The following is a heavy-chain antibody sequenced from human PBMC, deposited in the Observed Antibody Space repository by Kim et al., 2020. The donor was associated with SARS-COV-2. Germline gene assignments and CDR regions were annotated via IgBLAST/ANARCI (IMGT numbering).Heavy chain of an antibody. V-gene: IGHV3-48*03. D-gene: IGHD3-16*01. CDR3: ARDHPPEGDPLLFS. J-gene: IGHJ5*01. CDR1: GFTFNSYA. CDR2: VGRSAART. Sequence: GGSLRLSCETSGFTFNSYAMSWVRQAPGKGPEWIAYVGRSAARTYYAASVKGRFIISRDSATNSIHLQMDSLRAEDTALYYCARDHPPEGDPLLFSWG.